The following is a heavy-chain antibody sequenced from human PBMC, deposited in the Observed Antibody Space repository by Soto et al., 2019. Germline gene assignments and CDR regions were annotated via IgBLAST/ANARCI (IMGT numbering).Heavy chain of an antibody. Sequence: GGSLRLSCAASGFTFSSYGMHWVRQAPGKGLEWVAVISYDGSNKYYADSVKGRFTISRDNSKNTLYLQMNSLRSEDTAVYYCARRAAGIDEWGQGTLVTVS. D-gene: IGHD6-13*01. CDR3: ARRAAGIDE. CDR2: ISYDGSNK. V-gene: IGHV3-30*03. J-gene: IGHJ4*02. CDR1: GFTFSSYG.